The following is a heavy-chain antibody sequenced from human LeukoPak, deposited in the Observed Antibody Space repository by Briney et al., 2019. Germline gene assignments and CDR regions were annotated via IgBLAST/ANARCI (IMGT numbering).Heavy chain of an antibody. J-gene: IGHJ4*02. CDR1: GFTFNNFE. V-gene: IGHV3-23*01. D-gene: IGHD4-23*01. Sequence: PGGSLRLSCAASGFTFNNFEMIWVRQAPGQGLEWVSSISGSGTNTYYADSVKGRFTISRDNSKSTLYLQVNSLRAEDTALYYCAKEYYGGWGDDWGQGTLVTVSS. CDR2: ISGSGTNT. CDR3: AKEYYGGWGDD.